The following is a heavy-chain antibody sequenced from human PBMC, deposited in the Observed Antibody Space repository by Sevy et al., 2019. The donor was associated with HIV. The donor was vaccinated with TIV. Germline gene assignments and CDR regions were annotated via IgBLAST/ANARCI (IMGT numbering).Heavy chain of an antibody. CDR1: GYTFTSYY. J-gene: IGHJ3*02. CDR3: ARDKKEGVVVAATTYRRHDRYFDI. V-gene: IGHV1-46*01. CDR2: INPSGGST. Sequence: ASVKVSCKASGYTFTSYYMHWVRQAPGQWLEWMGIINPSGGSTSYAQKFQGRVTMTRDTSTSTVYRELSSLRAEDTAVYYCARDKKEGVVVAATTYRRHDRYFDIWGQGTMVTVSS. D-gene: IGHD2-15*01.